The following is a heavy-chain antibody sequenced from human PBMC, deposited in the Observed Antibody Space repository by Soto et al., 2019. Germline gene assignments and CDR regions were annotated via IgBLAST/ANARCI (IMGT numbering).Heavy chain of an antibody. Sequence: ASVKVSCKASGGTFSSYTISWVRQAPGQGLEWMGRIIPILGIANYAQKFQGRVTITADKSTSTAYMELSSLRSEDTAVYYCARVFSEDSSSNWGQGTLVTVSS. CDR1: GGTFSSYT. J-gene: IGHJ4*02. CDR2: IIPILGIA. CDR3: ARVFSEDSSSN. V-gene: IGHV1-69*02. D-gene: IGHD6-6*01.